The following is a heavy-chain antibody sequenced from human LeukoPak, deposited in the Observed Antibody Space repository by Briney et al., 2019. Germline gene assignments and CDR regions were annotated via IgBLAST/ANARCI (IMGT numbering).Heavy chain of an antibody. Sequence: SGTLSLTCAVSGGSISSSNWWSWVRQPPGQGLEWIGEIYHSGSTNYNPSLKSRVTISVDKSKNQFSLKLSSVTAADTAVYYCARATIYGSGSYYNPCYYYYYMDVWGKGTTVTVSS. CDR1: GGSISSSNW. D-gene: IGHD3-10*01. V-gene: IGHV4-4*02. CDR2: IYHSGST. CDR3: ARATIYGSGSYYNPCYYYYYMDV. J-gene: IGHJ6*03.